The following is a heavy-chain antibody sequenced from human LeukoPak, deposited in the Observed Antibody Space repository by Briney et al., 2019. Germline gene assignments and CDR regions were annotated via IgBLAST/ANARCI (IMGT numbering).Heavy chain of an antibody. CDR2: INPSGGST. CDR3: AKDEGYSGYDSPFCDY. V-gene: IGHV1-46*01. CDR1: GYTFTSYY. D-gene: IGHD5-12*01. Sequence: ASVKVSCKASGYTFTSYYMHWVRQAPGQGLEWMGIINPSGGSTSYAQKFQGRVTMTRDMSTSTVYMELSSLRSEDTAVYYCAKDEGYSGYDSPFCDYWGQGTLVTVSS. J-gene: IGHJ4*02.